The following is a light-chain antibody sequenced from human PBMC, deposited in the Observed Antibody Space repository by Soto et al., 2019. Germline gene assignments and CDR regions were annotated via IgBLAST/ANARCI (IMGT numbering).Light chain of an antibody. CDR3: QSYDSSLSGSV. CDR1: SSNIGAGYD. Sequence: QSVLTQPPSMSGAPGQRVTISCTGSSSNIGAGYDVHWYQKLPGAAPKLLIYGNNNRPSGVPDRFSGSKSGTSASLAITGLQAEDEADYYCQSYDSSLSGSVFGGGTQLTV. J-gene: IGLJ2*01. V-gene: IGLV1-40*01. CDR2: GNN.